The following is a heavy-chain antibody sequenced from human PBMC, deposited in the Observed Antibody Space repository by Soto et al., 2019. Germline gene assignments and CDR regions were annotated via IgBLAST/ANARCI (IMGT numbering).Heavy chain of an antibody. CDR1: GYTFTSYG. CDR3: ARGLSSRPIDY. Sequence: ASVKVSCKASGYTFTSYGISWVRQAPGQGLEWMGWISAYNGNTNHAQKLQGRVTMTTHTPTSTAYMELRSLKSDDTAVYYCARGLSSRPIDYWGQGTLVTVSS. D-gene: IGHD6-13*01. CDR2: ISAYNGNT. V-gene: IGHV1-18*04. J-gene: IGHJ4*02.